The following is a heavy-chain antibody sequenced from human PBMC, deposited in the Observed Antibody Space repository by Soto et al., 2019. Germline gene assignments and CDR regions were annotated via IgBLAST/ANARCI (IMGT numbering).Heavy chain of an antibody. V-gene: IGHV3-30*18. J-gene: IGHJ4*02. CDR2: ISYDGSNK. Sequence: GGSLRLSCAASGFTFSSYGMHWVRQAPGKGLEWVAVISYDGSNKYYADSVKGRFTISRDNSKNTLYLQMNSLRAEDTAVYYCAKDYYGPLAYDILTDGYWGQGTLVTVSS. D-gene: IGHD3-9*01. CDR3: AKDYYGPLAYDILTDGY. CDR1: GFTFSSYG.